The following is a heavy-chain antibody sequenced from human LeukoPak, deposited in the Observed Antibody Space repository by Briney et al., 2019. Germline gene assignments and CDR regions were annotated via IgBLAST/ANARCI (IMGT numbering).Heavy chain of an antibody. D-gene: IGHD5-24*01. CDR2: ISGSGGST. V-gene: IGHV3-23*01. CDR3: AKTREMATIWAAFDY. J-gene: IGHJ4*02. CDR1: RFTFSSSA. Sequence: GGSLRLSCAASRFTFSSSAMSWVRQAPGKGLEWVSTISGSGGSTYSTDSVKGRFTISRDNSKNTLYLQMNSLRAEDTAVYYCAKTREMATIWAAFDYWGQGTLVTVSS.